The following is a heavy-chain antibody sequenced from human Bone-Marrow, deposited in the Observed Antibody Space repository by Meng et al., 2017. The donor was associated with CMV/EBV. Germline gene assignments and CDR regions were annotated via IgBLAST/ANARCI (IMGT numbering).Heavy chain of an antibody. V-gene: IGHV1-18*01. CDR1: GYTFTNYG. J-gene: IGHJ6*02. D-gene: IGHD3-10*01. Sequence: ASVKVSCKASGYTFTNYGISWVRQAPGQGLEWMGWISGHNDNTKYAQKVQGRVTMTTDTSTSTAYMELRSLRSDDTAMYYCARVNQRRGVRPNYYYYGMEVWGQGTTVPVSS. CDR3: ARVNQRRGVRPNYYYYGMEV. CDR2: ISGHNDNT.